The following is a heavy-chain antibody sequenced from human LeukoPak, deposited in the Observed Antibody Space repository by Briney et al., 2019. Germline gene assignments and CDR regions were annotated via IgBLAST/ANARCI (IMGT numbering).Heavy chain of an antibody. CDR1: GFTFSSYS. CDR3: ARVTGGYSYGYDY. J-gene: IGHJ4*02. D-gene: IGHD5-18*01. Sequence: GGSLRLSCAASGFTFSSYSMNWVRQAPGKGPEWVSYISSSSSTIYYADSVKGRFTISRDNAKNSLYLQMNSLRAEDTAVYYCARVTGGYSYGYDYWGQGTLVTVSS. CDR2: ISSSSSTI. V-gene: IGHV3-48*01.